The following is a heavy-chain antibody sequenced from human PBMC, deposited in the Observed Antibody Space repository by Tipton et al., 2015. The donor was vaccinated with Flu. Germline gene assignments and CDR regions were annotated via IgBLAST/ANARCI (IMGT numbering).Heavy chain of an antibody. V-gene: IGHV4-59*01. CDR3: ARDQTYYYGSSDAFDI. Sequence: SLTCSVSGDSMRSYYWSWIRQPPGKGLEWIGTIYYNGSTDYNPSLSSRLTISVDMSKNQFSLKLTSVTAADTAVYYCARDQTYYYGSSDAFDIWGQGTMVTVSS. CDR2: IYYNGST. J-gene: IGHJ3*02. CDR1: GDSMRSYY. D-gene: IGHD3-10*01.